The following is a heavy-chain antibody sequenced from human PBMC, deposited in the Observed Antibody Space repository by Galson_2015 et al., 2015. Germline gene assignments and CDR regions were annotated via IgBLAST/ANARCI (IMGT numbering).Heavy chain of an antibody. CDR1: GFTFSSYT. CDR3: ARDPWRGSYKVFYFDY. CDR2: ISSSSATI. V-gene: IGHV3-48*02. D-gene: IGHD1-26*01. Sequence: SLRLSCAASGFTFSSYTISWVRQAPGKGLEWVSYISSSSATIYYADSVKGRFTISRDNAKNSLYLQMNSLRDEDAAVYYCARDPWRGSYKVFYFDYWGQETLVTVSS. J-gene: IGHJ4*02.